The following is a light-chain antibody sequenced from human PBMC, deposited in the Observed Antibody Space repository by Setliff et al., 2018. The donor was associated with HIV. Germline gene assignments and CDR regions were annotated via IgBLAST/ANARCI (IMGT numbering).Light chain of an antibody. V-gene: IGLV2-14*01. J-gene: IGLJ1*01. Sequence: QSVLTQPASVSGSPGQSITISCTGTSSDIGGYSHVSWYQRHPGKVPKLIIYEVSNRPSGVSNRFSGSKSGNTASLTISGLQAEDEADYYCSSYAIANTLPFGTGTKV. CDR1: SSDIGGYSH. CDR3: SSYAIANTLP. CDR2: EVS.